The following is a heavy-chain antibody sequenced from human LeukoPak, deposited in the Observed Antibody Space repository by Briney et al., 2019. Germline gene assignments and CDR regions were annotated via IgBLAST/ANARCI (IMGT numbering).Heavy chain of an antibody. CDR2: ISGYNGNT. D-gene: IGHD5-24*01. CDR3: ASGGRDGYNFGY. V-gene: IGHV1-18*01. CDR1: GYTFTSDG. J-gene: IGHJ4*02. Sequence: ASVKVSCKASGYTFTSDGISWVRQAPGEGLEWMGWISGYNGNTNYAQKLQGRVTMTTDTPTSTAYMELRSLRSDDTAVYYCASGGRDGYNFGYWGQGTLVTVSS.